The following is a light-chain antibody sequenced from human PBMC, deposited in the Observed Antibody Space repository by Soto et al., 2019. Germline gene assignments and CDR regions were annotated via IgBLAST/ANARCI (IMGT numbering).Light chain of an antibody. V-gene: IGKV3-15*01. J-gene: IGKJ1*01. CDR2: GAS. CDR3: QQYINWPRT. Sequence: EIVLTQSPVTLSVSPGERVTLCCRASQRLSGNLAWYQQRPGQAPRLLIYGASIRATDIPARFIGSGSGTEFTLTISSLQSEDFAVYYCQQYINWPRTFGQGTKVDIK. CDR1: QRLSGN.